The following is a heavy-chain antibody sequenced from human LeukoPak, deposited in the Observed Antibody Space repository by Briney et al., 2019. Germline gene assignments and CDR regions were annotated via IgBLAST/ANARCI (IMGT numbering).Heavy chain of an antibody. CDR1: GYTSTSYG. CDR2: ISAYNGNT. J-gene: IGHJ4*02. CDR3: ARLDCGGDCYSSYFDY. D-gene: IGHD2-21*02. Sequence: ASVKVSCKASGYTSTSYGISWVRQAPGQGLEWMGWISAYNGNTNYAQKLQGRVTMTTDTSTSTAYMELRSLRSDDTAVYYCARLDCGGDCYSSYFDYWGQGTLVTVSS. V-gene: IGHV1-18*01.